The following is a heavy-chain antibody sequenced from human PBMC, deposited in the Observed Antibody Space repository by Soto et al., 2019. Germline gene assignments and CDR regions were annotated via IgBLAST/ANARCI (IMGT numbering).Heavy chain of an antibody. CDR2: IHYGGST. V-gene: IGHV4-39*01. J-gene: IGHJ6*02. D-gene: IGHD3-10*01. Sequence: TSETLSLTCIVSGGSISRSGYYWGWARQPPGKGLEWIGSIHYGGSTYYNPSLKSGVTISLDTSKNQFSLKLTSVTAADTAVYYCARPVGSGSPALEDGIDVWGQGTTVTVSS. CDR1: GGSISRSGYY. CDR3: ARPVGSGSPALEDGIDV.